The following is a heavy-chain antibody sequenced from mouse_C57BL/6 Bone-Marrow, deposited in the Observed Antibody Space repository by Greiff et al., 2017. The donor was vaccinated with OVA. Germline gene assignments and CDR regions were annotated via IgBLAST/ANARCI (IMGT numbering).Heavy chain of an antibody. V-gene: IGHV5-6*01. D-gene: IGHD2-4*01. Sequence: EVQVVESGGDLVKPGGSLKLSCAASGFTFSSYGMSWVRQTPDKRLEWVATISSGGSYTYYPDSVKGRFTISRDNAKNTLYLQMSSLKSEDTAMYYCARGGYYDYGVDYWGQGTTLTVSS. J-gene: IGHJ2*01. CDR1: GFTFSSYG. CDR3: ARGGYYDYGVDY. CDR2: ISSGGSYT.